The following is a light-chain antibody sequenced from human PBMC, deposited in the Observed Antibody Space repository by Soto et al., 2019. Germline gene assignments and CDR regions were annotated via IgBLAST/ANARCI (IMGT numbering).Light chain of an antibody. Sequence: DIQMTQSPSSLSASIGDRVTITCRARQSIASYLNWYQQKPGKAPKLLIYAASSLHSGVPSGFSGSGSGTDFTLTISSLQPAEFATYYCQQSYSTPRTFGQGTKLDIK. J-gene: IGKJ2*01. V-gene: IGKV1-39*01. CDR1: QSIASY. CDR2: AAS. CDR3: QQSYSTPRT.